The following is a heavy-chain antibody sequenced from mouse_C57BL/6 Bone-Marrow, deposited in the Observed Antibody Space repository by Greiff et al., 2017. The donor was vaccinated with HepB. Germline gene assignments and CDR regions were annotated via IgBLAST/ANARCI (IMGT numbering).Heavy chain of an antibody. Sequence: EVQGVESGGGLVQPKGSLKLSCAASGFSFNTYAMNWVRQAPGKGLEWVARIRSKSNNYATYYADSVKDRFTISRDDSESMLYLQMNNLKTEDTAMYYCVRQTTLYFDYWGQGTTLTVSS. V-gene: IGHV10-1*01. CDR2: IRSKSNNYAT. CDR1: GFSFNTYA. D-gene: IGHD2-13*01. J-gene: IGHJ2*01. CDR3: VRQTTLYFDY.